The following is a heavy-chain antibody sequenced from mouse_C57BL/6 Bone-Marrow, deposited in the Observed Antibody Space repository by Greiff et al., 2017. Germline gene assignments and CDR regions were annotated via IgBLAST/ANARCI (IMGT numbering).Heavy chain of an antibody. CDR2: IDPENGDT. V-gene: IGHV14-4*01. D-gene: IGHD2-5*01. CDR3: TTGVYYSNYEGWFAY. CDR1: GFNIKDDY. Sequence: DVKLQESGAELVRPGASVKLSCTASGFNIKDDYMHWVKQRPEQGLEWIGWIDPENGDTEYASKFQGKATITADTSSNTAYLQLSSLTSEDTAVYYCTTGVYYSNYEGWFAYWGQGTLVTVSA. J-gene: IGHJ3*01.